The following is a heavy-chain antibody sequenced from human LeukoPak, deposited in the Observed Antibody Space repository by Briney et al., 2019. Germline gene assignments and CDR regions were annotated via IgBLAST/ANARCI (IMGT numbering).Heavy chain of an antibody. J-gene: IGHJ4*02. CDR3: ARENTTVTTTGGPLDY. Sequence: GGSLRLSCAASGFTVSTNYMSWVRQAPGKGLEWVSVFYSGGTTYYADSVRGRFTISRDSSKNTLYLQMNSLRAEDTAVYYCARENTTVTTTGGPLDYWGQGTLVTVSS. D-gene: IGHD4-17*01. CDR1: GFTVSTNY. CDR2: FYSGGTT. V-gene: IGHV3-53*01.